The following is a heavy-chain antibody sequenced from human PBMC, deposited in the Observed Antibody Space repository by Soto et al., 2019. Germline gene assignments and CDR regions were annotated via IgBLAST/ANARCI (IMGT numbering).Heavy chain of an antibody. CDR1: DGYISGGDYS. CDR2: VCCTGST. D-gene: IGHD5-18*01. Sequence: LETLSLTCNVSDGYISGGDYSWTWIRQSPGMFLEWIGYVCCTGSTFYSPTLKSRVTISLDTSENHFSLDMNSVTAADTAVYFCARVSGHNTGYYSVYFMDVWGQGTTVTVSS. J-gene: IGHJ6*02. CDR3: ARVSGHNTGYYSVYFMDV. V-gene: IGHV4-30-4*01.